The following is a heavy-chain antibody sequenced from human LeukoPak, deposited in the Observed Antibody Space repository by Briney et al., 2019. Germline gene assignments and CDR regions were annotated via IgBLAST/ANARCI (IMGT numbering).Heavy chain of an antibody. J-gene: IGHJ6*02. Sequence: ASVKVSCKASGYSFTNYGIHWVRQAPGQRLEWMGWINAGNGNTKYSQKFQGRVTITADESTSTTYMELNSLRSEDTAVYYCARERLAGGYYYYGMDVWGQGTTVTVSS. CDR3: ARERLAGGYYYYGMDV. CDR1: GYSFTNYG. CDR2: INAGNGNT. V-gene: IGHV1-3*01. D-gene: IGHD3-9*01.